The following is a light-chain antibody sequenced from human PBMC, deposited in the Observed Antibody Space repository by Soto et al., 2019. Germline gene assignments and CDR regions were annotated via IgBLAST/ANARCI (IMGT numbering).Light chain of an antibody. J-gene: IGLJ1*01. V-gene: IGLV1-44*01. CDR2: TND. CDR1: SSNIGTSS. CDR3: AVWDDSLNGHV. Sequence: QSVLTQPPSASGTPGQTVAISCSGSSSNIGTSSVHWYKHLPGTAPKPLIYTNDQRPSGVPDRFSGSKSGTSASLAISGLQSGDEADYYCAVWDDSLNGHVFGAGTKVTVL.